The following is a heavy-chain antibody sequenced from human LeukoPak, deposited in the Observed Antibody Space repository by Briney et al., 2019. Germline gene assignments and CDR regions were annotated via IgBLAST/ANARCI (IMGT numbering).Heavy chain of an antibody. CDR2: INPTTGGT. V-gene: IGHV1-2*02. Sequence: ASVKVSCTASGYTFTGNYLTCVRQAPGQGFEWMGWINPTTGGTNYAQKFQGRVTMTRDRYINTVYMELTGLISDDTAVYYCARGGATVVGTRADWFDAWGQGTLVTVSS. D-gene: IGHD6-13*01. CDR1: GYTFTGNY. J-gene: IGHJ5*02. CDR3: ARGGATVVGTRADWFDA.